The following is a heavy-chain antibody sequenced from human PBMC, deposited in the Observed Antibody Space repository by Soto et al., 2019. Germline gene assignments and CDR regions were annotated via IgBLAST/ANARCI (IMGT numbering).Heavy chain of an antibody. V-gene: IGHV3-30-3*01. J-gene: IGHJ6*02. CDR1: GFTFSSYA. D-gene: IGHD2-8*01. CDR3: AREGPCTNGVCYYYYYYGMDV. Sequence: LRLSCAASGFTFSSYAMHWVRQAPGKGLEWVAVISYDGSNKYYADSVKGRFTISRDNSKNTLYLQMNSLRAEDTAVYYCAREGPCTNGVCYYYYYYGMDVWGQGTTVTVSS. CDR2: ISYDGSNK.